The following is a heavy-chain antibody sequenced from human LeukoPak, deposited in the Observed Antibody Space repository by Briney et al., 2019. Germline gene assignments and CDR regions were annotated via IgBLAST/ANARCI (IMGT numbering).Heavy chain of an antibody. J-gene: IGHJ6*02. CDR2: IYTSGST. D-gene: IGHD6-13*01. CDR3: ARAGYSSSWYASYYYYGMDV. Sequence: SQTLSLTCTVSGGSISSGSYYWSWIRQPAGKGLEWIGRIYTSGSTNYNPSLKSRVTISVDTSKNQFSLKLSSVTAADTAVYYCARAGYSSSWYASYYYYGMDVWGQGTTVTVSS. CDR1: GGSISSGSYY. V-gene: IGHV4-61*02.